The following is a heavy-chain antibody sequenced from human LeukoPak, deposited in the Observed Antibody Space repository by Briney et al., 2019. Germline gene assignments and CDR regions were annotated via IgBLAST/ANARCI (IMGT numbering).Heavy chain of an antibody. CDR2: TRNKANSYTT. CDR1: GFTFSDHY. Sequence: GGSLRLSCAASGFTFSDHYTDWVRQAPGKGLEWVGRTRNKANSYTTEYAASVKGRFTISRDDSKNSLYLQMNSLKTEDTAVYYCARVLYYYDSSGYLDPWGQGTLVTVSS. CDR3: ARVLYYYDSSGYLDP. V-gene: IGHV3-72*01. D-gene: IGHD3-22*01. J-gene: IGHJ5*02.